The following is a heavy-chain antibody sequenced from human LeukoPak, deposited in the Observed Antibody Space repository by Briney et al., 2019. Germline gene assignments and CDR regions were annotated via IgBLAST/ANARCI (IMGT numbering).Heavy chain of an antibody. D-gene: IGHD6-13*01. CDR2: VSSDGSIK. V-gene: IGHV3-30*03. CDR1: GFTFSSYG. CDR3: ARGYSSSWLGYFDY. Sequence: GGSLRLSCAASGFTFSSYGIHWVRQAPGQGLEWVAGVSSDGSIKYYADYVKGRFTISRDTSKNTVYLQMNSLGAEDTAFYYCARGYSSSWLGYFDYWGQGTLVTVSS. J-gene: IGHJ4*02.